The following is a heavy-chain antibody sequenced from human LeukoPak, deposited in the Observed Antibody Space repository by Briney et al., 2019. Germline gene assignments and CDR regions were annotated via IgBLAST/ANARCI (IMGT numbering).Heavy chain of an antibody. Sequence: SETLSLTCTVSGGSISSYYWSWIRQPPGKGLEWIGYIYYSGSTNYNPSLKSRVTISVDTSKNQFSLKLSSVTAADTAVYYCARGAYDYYDSSGSIFDYWGQGTLVTVSS. J-gene: IGHJ4*02. CDR1: GGSISSYY. V-gene: IGHV4-59*01. D-gene: IGHD3-22*01. CDR2: IYYSGST. CDR3: ARGAYDYYDSSGSIFDY.